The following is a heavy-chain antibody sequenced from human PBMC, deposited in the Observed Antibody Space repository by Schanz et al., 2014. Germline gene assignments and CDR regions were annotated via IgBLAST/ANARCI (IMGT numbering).Heavy chain of an antibody. CDR1: GYTFTSYG. J-gene: IGHJ4*02. Sequence: QVQLVQSGAEVKKPGASVKVSCKASGYTFTSYGISWVRQAPGQGLEWMGWISAYNGNTNYAQKLQGRVTMTRDTSESADYMELSRLRSERTDVYYRARDVSDCGSNYFDYWGQGTLVTVSS. CDR3: ARDVSDCGSNYFDY. D-gene: IGHD2-21*02. CDR2: ISAYNGNT. V-gene: IGHV1-18*01.